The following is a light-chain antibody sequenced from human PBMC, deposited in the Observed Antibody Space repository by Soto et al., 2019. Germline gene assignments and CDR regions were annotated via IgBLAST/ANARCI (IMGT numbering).Light chain of an antibody. CDR1: QDINNY. J-gene: IGKJ3*01. Sequence: DIQMTQSPSSLSASVGDRVTITCRASQDINNYLAWYQQKPGKAPKLLIYAASTLQSGVPPRFSGGGSGTDFTLTISSLQPEDVATYYGQKYNNGPPATFGPGTKVGV. V-gene: IGKV1-27*01. CDR2: AAS. CDR3: QKYNNGPPAT.